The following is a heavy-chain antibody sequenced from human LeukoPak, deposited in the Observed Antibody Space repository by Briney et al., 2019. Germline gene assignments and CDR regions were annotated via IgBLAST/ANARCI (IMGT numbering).Heavy chain of an antibody. Sequence: SVKVSCKASGGTFSSYAISWVRQAPGQGLEWMGRIIPIFGTANYAQKFQGRVTITTDVSTSTAYMELSSLRSEDTAVYYCARGPGIAAAGAWYYYYMDVWGKGTTVTVSS. CDR3: ARGPGIAAAGAWYYYYMDV. J-gene: IGHJ6*03. V-gene: IGHV1-69*05. D-gene: IGHD6-13*01. CDR2: IIPIFGTA. CDR1: GGTFSSYA.